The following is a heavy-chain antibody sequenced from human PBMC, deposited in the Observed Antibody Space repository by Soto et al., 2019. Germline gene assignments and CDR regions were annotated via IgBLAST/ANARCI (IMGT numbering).Heavy chain of an antibody. CDR3: TKGGVRFLEWLGDV. CDR1: GFSFISYA. J-gene: IGHJ6*02. D-gene: IGHD3-3*01. CDR2: ISDSGGRT. V-gene: IGHV3-23*01. Sequence: GGSLRLSCAASGFSFISYAMSWVRQVPGKRLEWVSSISDSGGRTFYAESVEGRFTISRDDSTSTLFLQMNSLRAEDTAIYYCTKGGVRFLEWLGDVWGQGTTVTVS.